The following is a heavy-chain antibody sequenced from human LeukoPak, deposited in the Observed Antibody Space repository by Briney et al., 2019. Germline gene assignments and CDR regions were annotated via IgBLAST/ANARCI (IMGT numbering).Heavy chain of an antibody. J-gene: IGHJ4*02. CDR1: GFTFSSYV. Sequence: LGGSLRLSCETAGFTFSSYVMHWVRRTPGKGLVWVSRISHDGIISYADSVKGRFTISRDNAMNTLILQMNSLRVEDTAVYYCARDWVYKIDYWGRGTLVTVSS. CDR2: ISHDGII. V-gene: IGHV3-74*01. D-gene: IGHD5-24*01. CDR3: ARDWVYKIDY.